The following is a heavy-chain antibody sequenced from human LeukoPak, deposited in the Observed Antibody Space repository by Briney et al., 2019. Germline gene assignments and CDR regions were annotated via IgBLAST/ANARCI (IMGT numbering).Heavy chain of an antibody. J-gene: IGHJ3*02. CDR1: GYTFTGYY. V-gene: IGHV1-2*02. D-gene: IGHD1-20*01. CDR2: INPNSGGT. CDR3: ARVTALGLDAFDI. Sequence: ASVKVSCQASGYTFTGYYLHWLRPAPGQGLEWMGWINPNSGGTNYAQKFQGRVTMTRDTSISTAYMELSRLRSDDTAVYYCARVTALGLDAFDIWGQGTMVTVSS.